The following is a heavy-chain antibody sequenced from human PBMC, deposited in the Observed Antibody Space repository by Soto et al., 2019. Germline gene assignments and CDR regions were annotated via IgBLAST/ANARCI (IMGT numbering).Heavy chain of an antibody. CDR2: IWYDGSSQ. J-gene: IGHJ4*02. CDR3: ARGFRSGSYTGLDY. CDR1: GFTFSSYG. Sequence: QVQLVESGGGVVQPRRSLRLSCAASGFTFSSYGMHWVRQAPGKGLEWVAVIWYDGSSQYYADSVKGRFTISRDNSKNTLYVQMNSLTGEDTAVYYCARGFRSGSYTGLDYWGQGTLVTVSS. D-gene: IGHD1-26*01. V-gene: IGHV3-33*01.